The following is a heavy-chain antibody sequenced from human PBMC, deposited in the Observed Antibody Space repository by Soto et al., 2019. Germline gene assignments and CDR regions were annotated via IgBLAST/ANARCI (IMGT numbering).Heavy chain of an antibody. CDR3: ARSNVVVTATYDY. CDR2: IYPGDSDT. CDR1: GYSFSIYS. D-gene: IGHD2-21*02. V-gene: IGHV5-51*01. Sequence: AEALNLSDKGSGYSFSIYSIGCVRQMPGKGLEWMGIIYPGDSDTRYSPSFQGQVTISADKSISTAYLQWSSLKASDTAMYYCARSNVVVTATYDYWGQGNLVKFSS. J-gene: IGHJ4*02.